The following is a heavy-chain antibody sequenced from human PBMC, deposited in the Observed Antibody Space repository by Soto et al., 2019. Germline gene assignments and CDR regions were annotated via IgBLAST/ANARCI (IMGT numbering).Heavy chain of an antibody. Sequence: EVQLVESGGGLVQPGGSLRLSCAASGFTFSSYEMNWVRQAPGKGLEWVSYISSSGSTIYYADSVKGRFTISRDNAKNSLYLQMNSLRAEDTAVYYCARGLGVVTSNYWGQGTLVTVSS. D-gene: IGHD2-21*02. CDR1: GFTFSSYE. V-gene: IGHV3-48*03. J-gene: IGHJ4*02. CDR2: ISSSGSTI. CDR3: ARGLGVVTSNY.